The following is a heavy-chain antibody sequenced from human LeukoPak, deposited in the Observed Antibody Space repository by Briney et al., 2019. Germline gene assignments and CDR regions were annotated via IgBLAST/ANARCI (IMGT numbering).Heavy chain of an antibody. CDR3: ATGREVVPAKHQRGLDY. V-gene: IGHV4-34*01. J-gene: IGHJ4*02. Sequence: SETLSLTCAVYGGSFSGYYWSWIRQPPGQGLEWIGEINHSGSTNYNPSLKSRVTISVDTSKNQFSLKLSSVTAADTAVYYCATGREVVPAKHQRGLDYWGQGTLVTVSS. CDR1: GGSFSGYY. CDR2: INHSGST. D-gene: IGHD2-2*01.